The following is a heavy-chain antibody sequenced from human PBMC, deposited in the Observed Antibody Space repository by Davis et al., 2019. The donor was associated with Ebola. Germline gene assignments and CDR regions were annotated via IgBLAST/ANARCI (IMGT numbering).Heavy chain of an antibody. CDR3: ARGGVAYSDLDY. D-gene: IGHD2-21*01. Sequence: ASVKVSCKASGYTFTSYGISWVRQAPGQGLEWMGWMNPNSGNTGYAQKFQGRVTMTRKNSMSTAYMELSSLRSEDTAVYFCARGGVAYSDLDYWGQGTLVAVSS. CDR2: MNPNSGNT. J-gene: IGHJ4*02. CDR1: GYTFTSYG. V-gene: IGHV1-8*02.